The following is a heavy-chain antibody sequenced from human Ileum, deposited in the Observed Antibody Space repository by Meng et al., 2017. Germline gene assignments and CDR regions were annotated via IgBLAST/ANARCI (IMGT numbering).Heavy chain of an antibody. Sequence: QGQLQESGPGLVEPSGTLSLTCAVSGRSISSSDWGSWVRQPPGKGLEWIAEMNLGGSPNYNPSLKSRVTMSVDKSNDHLSLQLTSVTAADTAVYYCAHIFDSWGQGTLVTVSS. J-gene: IGHJ4*02. V-gene: IGHV4-4*02. CDR1: GRSISSSDW. CDR3: AHIFDS. CDR2: MNLGGSP.